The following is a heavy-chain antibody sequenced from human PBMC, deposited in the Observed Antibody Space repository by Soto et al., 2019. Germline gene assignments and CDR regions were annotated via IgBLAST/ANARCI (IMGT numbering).Heavy chain of an antibody. V-gene: IGHV1-46*01. CDR1: GYTFTNYY. CDR3: AREPNESFYFDY. Sequence: ASVKVSCKASGYTFTNYYIHWLRQAPGQGLEWLGILRPTTSNTQYAQRFQGRVTMTRDTSTGTVYMELTSLRSDDTAMYYCAREPNESFYFDYWGQGTQVTVSS. CDR2: LRPTTSNT. J-gene: IGHJ4*02.